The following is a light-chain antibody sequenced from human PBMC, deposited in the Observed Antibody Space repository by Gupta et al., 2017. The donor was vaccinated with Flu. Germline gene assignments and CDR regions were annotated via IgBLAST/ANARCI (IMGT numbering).Light chain of an antibody. CDR3: AAWDDSLTALSADGSLTGLWV. V-gene: IGLV1-44*01. J-gene: IGLJ3*02. CDR2: NDN. Sequence: WYQHLPGTAPRLLIYNDNQRPSGVPVRFSGSKSGTSASLAIGGLQSEDEADYYCAAWDDSLTALSADGSLTGLWVFGGGTKLSVL.